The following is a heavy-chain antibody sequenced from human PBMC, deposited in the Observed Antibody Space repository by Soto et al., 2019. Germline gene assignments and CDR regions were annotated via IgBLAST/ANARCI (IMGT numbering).Heavy chain of an antibody. CDR2: VFSSGTT. CDR3: ARGVLGATTYFDY. J-gene: IGHJ4*02. CDR1: GDSITSYY. V-gene: IGHV4-4*07. D-gene: IGHD1-26*01. Sequence: SETLSLTCTASGDSITSYYWTWIRQAAGKRLECIGRVFSSGTTNYNPSLKSRVTMSVDTSKNQLSLKLTSVTAADTAVYYCARGVLGATTYFDYWGQGTLVTVSS.